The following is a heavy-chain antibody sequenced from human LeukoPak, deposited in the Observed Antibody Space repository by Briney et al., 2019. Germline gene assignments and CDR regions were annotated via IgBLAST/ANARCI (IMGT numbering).Heavy chain of an antibody. CDR1: GYGFTSYW. Sequence: GESLKISCKGSGYGFTSYWIGWVRQMPGKGLEWMGIIYPGDSDTRYSPSFQGQVTISADKSIGTAYLQWSSLKASDTAMYYCGRQNYDSSPDWFDPWGQGTLVTVPS. V-gene: IGHV5-51*01. CDR3: GRQNYDSSPDWFDP. J-gene: IGHJ5*02. CDR2: IYPGDSDT. D-gene: IGHD3-22*01.